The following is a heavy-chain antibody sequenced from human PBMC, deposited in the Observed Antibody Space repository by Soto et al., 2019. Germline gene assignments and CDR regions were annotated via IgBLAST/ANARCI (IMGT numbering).Heavy chain of an antibody. CDR3: AREGDGSYYDGVDP. CDR1: GFTFSSYG. J-gene: IGHJ5*02. V-gene: IGHV3-30*03. D-gene: IGHD3-3*01. CDR2: ISYDGSNK. Sequence: QVQLVESGGGVVQPGRSLRLSCAASGFTFSSYGMHWVRQAPGKGLEWVAVISYDGSNKYYADSVKGRFTISRDNSKNTLYLQMNSLRAADTAVYYCAREGDGSYYDGVDPWGQGTLVTVSS.